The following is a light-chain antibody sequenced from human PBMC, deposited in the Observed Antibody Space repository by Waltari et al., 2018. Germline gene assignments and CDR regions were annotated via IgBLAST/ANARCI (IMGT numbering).Light chain of an antibody. V-gene: IGLV2-23*02. Sequence: QSALTQPASVSGSPGQSITISCTGTSNDVGSYNLVSWYQQYPGKAPTLMIYEVTKRPSGVPSRFSGSKSGNTASLTISGLQAEDEAYYYCSSYAGSTTLVIFGGGTKLTV. J-gene: IGLJ2*01. CDR3: SSYAGSTTLVI. CDR1: SNDVGSYNL. CDR2: EVT.